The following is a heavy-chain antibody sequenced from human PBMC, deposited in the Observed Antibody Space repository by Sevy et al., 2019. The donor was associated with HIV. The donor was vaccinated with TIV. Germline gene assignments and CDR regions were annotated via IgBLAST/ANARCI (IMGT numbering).Heavy chain of an antibody. J-gene: IGHJ5*02. D-gene: IGHD6-6*01. CDR1: GGSVSSGSYY. CDR3: ARWVISRGARPSRAYNWFDP. CDR2: IYYSGST. Sequence: SETLSLTCTVSGGSVSSGSYYWSWIRQPPGKGLEWIGYIYYSGSTSYNPSLKSRVTISVDTSKNQFSLKLSSVTAADTAVYYCARWVISRGARPSRAYNWFDPWGQGTLVTVSS. V-gene: IGHV4-61*01.